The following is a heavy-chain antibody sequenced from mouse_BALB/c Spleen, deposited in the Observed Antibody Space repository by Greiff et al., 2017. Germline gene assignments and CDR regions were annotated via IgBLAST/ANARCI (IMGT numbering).Heavy chain of an antibody. Sequence: VQLQQSGPELVKPGASVKISCKASGYSFTGYYMHWVKQSHVKSLEWIGRINPYNGATSYNQNFKDKASLTVDKSSSTAYMELHSLTSEDSAVYYCARDNDGYYLFAYWGQGTLVTVSA. CDR1: GYSFTGYY. CDR2: INPYNGAT. D-gene: IGHD2-3*01. V-gene: IGHV1-31*01. J-gene: IGHJ3*01. CDR3: ARDNDGYYLFAY.